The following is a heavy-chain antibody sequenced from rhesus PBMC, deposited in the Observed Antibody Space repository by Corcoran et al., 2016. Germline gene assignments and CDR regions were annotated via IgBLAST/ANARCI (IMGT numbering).Heavy chain of an antibody. D-gene: IGHD1-1*01. CDR3: ATAFGDSCSYCNFVR. CDR1: GYTFTDYY. Sequence: EFQLLQSGAEVKKPGASVKISCKASGYTFTDYYLHWVRQAPGKGLAWMGRVDPEDGEAINAQKCQEIVNITAATSTNTSYMELSSLRSESTAVYYCATAFGDSCSYCNFVRGGPGTPITIAA. J-gene: IGHJ2*01. V-gene: IGHV1-111*02. CDR2: VDPEDGEA.